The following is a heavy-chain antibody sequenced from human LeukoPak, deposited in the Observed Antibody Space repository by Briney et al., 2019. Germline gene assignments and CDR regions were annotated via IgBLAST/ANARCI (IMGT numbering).Heavy chain of an antibody. Sequence: SETLSLTCTVSGDSISGYYWSWIGQPPGKGLEWIGYIHYSGTTNYNPSLKSRVTISVDTSKNQFSLKLSSVTAADTAVYYCARGGRYSSGWYPFGYWGQGTLVTVSS. CDR2: IHYSGTT. J-gene: IGHJ4*02. V-gene: IGHV4-59*01. CDR3: ARGGRYSSGWYPFGY. CDR1: GDSISGYY. D-gene: IGHD6-19*01.